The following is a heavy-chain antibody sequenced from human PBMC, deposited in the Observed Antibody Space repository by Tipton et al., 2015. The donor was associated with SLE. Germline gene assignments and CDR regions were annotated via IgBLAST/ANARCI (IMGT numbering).Heavy chain of an antibody. D-gene: IGHD5-18*01. CDR3: ARVRVDTAMGVFDF. CDR1: GYTFTTYG. V-gene: IGHV1-18*01. CDR2: ISTYNGNT. J-gene: IGHJ4*02. Sequence: QLVQSGAEVKKPGASVNVSCKASGYTFTTYGISWVRQAPGQGLEWMGWISTYNGNTNYAQKLQGRVTMTSDTSTSTAYMELRSLRSDDTAIYYCARVRVDTAMGVFDFWGQGTLVTVSS.